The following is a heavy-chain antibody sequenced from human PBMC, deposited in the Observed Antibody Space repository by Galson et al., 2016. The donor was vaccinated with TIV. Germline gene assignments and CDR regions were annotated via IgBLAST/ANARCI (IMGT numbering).Heavy chain of an antibody. D-gene: IGHD6-19*01. CDR2: IGDSSDTI. V-gene: IGHV3-48*04. J-gene: IGHJ5*02. Sequence: SLRLSCAASGFTFSSYSMTWVRQAPGKGLEWVSYIGDSSDTIYYGDSVKGRFTISRDNAKNSVYLQMNNLRTEDTGVYYCARDKERSGWYFWFDPWGQGTLVTVSA. CDR1: GFTFSSYS. CDR3: ARDKERSGWYFWFDP.